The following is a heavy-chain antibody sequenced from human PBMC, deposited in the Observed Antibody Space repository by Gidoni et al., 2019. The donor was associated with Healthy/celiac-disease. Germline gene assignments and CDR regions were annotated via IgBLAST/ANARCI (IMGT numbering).Heavy chain of an antibody. CDR3: TRGLYYYDSSGYYSLGMDV. V-gene: IGHV3-49*03. D-gene: IGHD3-22*01. CDR2: IRSKAYGGTT. Sequence: EVQLVESGGGLVQPGRSLRLSCTASGFHFVDYAMSWFRQAPGKGLEWVGFIRSKAYGGTTEYAASVKGRFTISRDDSKSIAYLQMNSLKTEDTAVYYCTRGLYYYDSSGYYSLGMDVWGQGTTVTVSS. CDR1: GFHFVDYA. J-gene: IGHJ6*02.